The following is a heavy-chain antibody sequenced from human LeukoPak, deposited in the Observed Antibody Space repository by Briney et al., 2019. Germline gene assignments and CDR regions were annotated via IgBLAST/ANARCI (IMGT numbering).Heavy chain of an antibody. CDR3: ARDPRIAATGDDNWFDP. J-gene: IGHJ5*02. D-gene: IGHD6-13*01. CDR1: GGSFNRYA. CDR2: INPNSGGT. Sequence: ASVKVSCKASGGSFNRYAFSWVRQAPGQGLEWMGWINPNSGGTNYAQKFQGRVTMTRDTSISTAYMELSRLRSDDTAVYYCARDPRIAATGDDNWFDPWGQGTLVTVSS. V-gene: IGHV1-2*02.